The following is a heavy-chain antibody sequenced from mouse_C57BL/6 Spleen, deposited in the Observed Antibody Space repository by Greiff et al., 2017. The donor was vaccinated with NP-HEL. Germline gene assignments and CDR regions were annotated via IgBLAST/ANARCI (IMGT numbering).Heavy chain of an antibody. D-gene: IGHD1-1*01. CDR2: IDPSDSDT. CDR1: GYTFTSYW. J-gene: IGHJ1*03. Sequence: QVQLKQPGAELVRPGSSVKLSCKASGYTFTSYWMHWVKQRPIQGLEWIGNIDPSDSDTHYNQKFKDKATLTVDKSSSTAYMQLSSLTSEDSADYYAAREGITTVVAKDFDFWGTGTTVTVSS. V-gene: IGHV1-52*01. CDR3: AREGITTVVAKDFDF.